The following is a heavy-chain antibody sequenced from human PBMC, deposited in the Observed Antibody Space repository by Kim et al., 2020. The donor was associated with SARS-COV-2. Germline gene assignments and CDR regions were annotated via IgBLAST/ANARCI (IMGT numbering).Heavy chain of an antibody. D-gene: IGHD2-15*01. CDR1: GGSISSSSYY. V-gene: IGHV4-39*01. Sequence: SETLSLTCTVSGGSISSSSYYWGWIRQPPGKGLEWIGSIYYSGSTYYNLSLKSRVTIYVDTYKNQLSLKLNSVTAADTAGYFCARYKGYCSVGSCYGTFDYWGQENLVTVSS. J-gene: IGHJ4*02. CDR3: ARYKGYCSVGSCYGTFDY. CDR2: IYYSGST.